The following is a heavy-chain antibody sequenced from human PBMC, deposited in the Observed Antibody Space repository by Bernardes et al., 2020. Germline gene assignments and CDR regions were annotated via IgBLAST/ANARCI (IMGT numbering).Heavy chain of an antibody. D-gene: IGHD2-2*01. J-gene: IGHJ4*02. CDR1: GYTFTNYG. CDR2: ISAYNGDT. V-gene: IGHV1-18*01. CDR3: ARITLGYCSSNNCYGPWNTYF. Sequence: ASVKVSCKASGYTFTNYGFIWVRQAPGQGLEWVGWISAYNGDTNSAQKFQGRVTMTTDTATSTAYMELRSLRSDDTAVYYCARITLGYCSSNNCYGPWNTYFWGQGTLVTVSS.